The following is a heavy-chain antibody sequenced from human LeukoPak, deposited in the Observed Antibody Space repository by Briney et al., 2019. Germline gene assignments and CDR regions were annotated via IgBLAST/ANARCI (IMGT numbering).Heavy chain of an antibody. CDR1: GFTFSSYA. J-gene: IGHJ4*02. CDR3: ARGGLEPVDY. CDR2: IRGSGGST. D-gene: IGHD5-24*01. V-gene: IGHV3-23*01. Sequence: PGGSLRLSCAASGFTFSSYAMSWVRQAPGKGLEWVSAIRGSGGSTYYADSVKGRFTISRDNAKNILYLEVNSLRTDDTAVYYCARGGLEPVDYWGQGTLVTVSS.